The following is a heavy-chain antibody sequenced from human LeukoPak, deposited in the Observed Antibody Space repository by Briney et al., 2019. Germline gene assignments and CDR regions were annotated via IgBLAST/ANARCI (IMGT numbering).Heavy chain of an antibody. CDR1: GGTFSSYA. V-gene: IGHV1-69*13. J-gene: IGHJ6*03. CDR2: IIPIFGTA. D-gene: IGHD6-13*01. Sequence: GASVKVSCKASGGTFSSYAISWVRQAPGQGLEWMGGIIPIFGTANYAQKFQGRVTITADESTSTAYMELSSLRSEDTAVYYCARDLTHRSSWYVHYYMDVWGKGTTVTVSS. CDR3: ARDLTHRSSWYVHYYMDV.